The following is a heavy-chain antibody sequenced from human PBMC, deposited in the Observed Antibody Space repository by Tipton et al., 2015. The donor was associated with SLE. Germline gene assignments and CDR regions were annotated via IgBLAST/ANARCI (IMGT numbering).Heavy chain of an antibody. CDR3: AKPYDFWSSPTDS. V-gene: IGHV4-39*01. J-gene: IGHJ4*02. D-gene: IGHD3/OR15-3a*01. CDR1: GDSISSSTYYY. Sequence: LRLSCTVSGDSISSSTYYYWGWIRQPPGKGLEWIGNIFYIGSTFYNPSLESRITISVDTSKNQFSLKLNSVTAADTAMYYCAKPYDFWSSPTDSWGQGTLVTVSS. CDR2: IFYIGST.